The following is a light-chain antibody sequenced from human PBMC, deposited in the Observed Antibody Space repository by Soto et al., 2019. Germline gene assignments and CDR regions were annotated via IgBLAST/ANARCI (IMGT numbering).Light chain of an antibody. J-gene: IGKJ1*01. CDR1: QSIVTY. Sequence: DIQMTQSPSTLSASVGDRVTSTCRASQSIVTYLNWYLQKPGKAPKLLIYAASNLQSGVPSRFSGSGSGTDFTLTIRSLQPEDFATYFCQQSYSTPPWTFGQGTKGDIK. V-gene: IGKV1-39*01. CDR3: QQSYSTPPWT. CDR2: AAS.